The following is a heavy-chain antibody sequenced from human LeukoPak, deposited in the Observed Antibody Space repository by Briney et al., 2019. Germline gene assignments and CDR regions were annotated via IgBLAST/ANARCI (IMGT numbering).Heavy chain of an antibody. J-gene: IGHJ5*02. CDR2: INPNSGGT. CDR3: ARVSAVVVAATFDP. V-gene: IGHV1-2*02. CDR1: GYTFTGYY. D-gene: IGHD2-15*01. Sequence: ASVKVSCKASGYTFTGYYMHWVRQAPGQGLEWMGWINPNSGGTNYAQKFQGRVTMTRDTSMSTAYMELSRLRSDDTAVYYCARVSAVVVAATFDPWGQGTLVTVSS.